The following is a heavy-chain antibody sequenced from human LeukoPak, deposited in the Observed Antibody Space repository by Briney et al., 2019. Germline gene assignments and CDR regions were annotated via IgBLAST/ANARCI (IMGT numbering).Heavy chain of an antibody. CDR2: IYYSGST. D-gene: IGHD3-22*01. CDR1: GGSISSYY. J-gene: IGHJ4*02. V-gene: IGHV4-59*08. Sequence: PSETLSLTCTVSGGSISSYYWSWIRQPPGKGLEWIGYIYYSGSTNYNPSLKSRVTISVDTSKNQFSLKLSSVTAADTAVYYCARQRRVYYYDSSGLDYWGQGTLVTVSS. CDR3: ARQRRVYYYDSSGLDY.